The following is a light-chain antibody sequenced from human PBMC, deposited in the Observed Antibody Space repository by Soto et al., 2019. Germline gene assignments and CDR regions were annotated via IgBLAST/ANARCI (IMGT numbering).Light chain of an antibody. V-gene: IGKV3-15*01. CDR1: QSVNSL. Sequence: VLTQSPATLSVSPGETATLSCWASQSVNSLLAWYQQKPGQSPRRLIYRASTRVTGLAARFSGSGSGTEFTLTISSLQSEDFAVYYCQQYNNWPITLGQGTRLDFK. CDR2: RAS. J-gene: IGKJ5*01. CDR3: QQYNNWPIT.